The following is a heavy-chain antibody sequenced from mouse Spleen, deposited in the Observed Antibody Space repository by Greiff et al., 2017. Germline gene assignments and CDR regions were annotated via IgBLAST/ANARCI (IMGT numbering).Heavy chain of an antibody. Sequence: VQLQESGAELARPGASVKMSCKASGYTFTSYTMHWVKQRPGQGLEWIGYINPSSGYTKYNQKFKDKATLTADKSSSTAYMQLSSLTSEDSAVYYCARSDGYPYYFDYWGQGTTLTVSS. CDR2: INPSSGYT. D-gene: IGHD2-3*01. J-gene: IGHJ2*01. CDR3: ARSDGYPYYFDY. V-gene: IGHV1-4*01. CDR1: GYTFTSYT.